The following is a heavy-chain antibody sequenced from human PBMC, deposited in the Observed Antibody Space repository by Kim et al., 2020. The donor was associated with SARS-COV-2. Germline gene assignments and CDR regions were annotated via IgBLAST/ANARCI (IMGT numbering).Heavy chain of an antibody. CDR2: IVVGSGNT. CDR3: AADQSGRDYYGSGSPGFEY. J-gene: IGHJ4*02. Sequence: SVKVSCKASGFTFTSSAVQWVRQARGQRLEWIGWIVVGSGNTNYAQKFQERVTITRDMSTSTAYMELSSLRSEDTAVYYCAADQSGRDYYGSGSPGFEYWGQGTLVTVSS. CDR1: GFTFTSSA. V-gene: IGHV1-58*01. D-gene: IGHD3-10*01.